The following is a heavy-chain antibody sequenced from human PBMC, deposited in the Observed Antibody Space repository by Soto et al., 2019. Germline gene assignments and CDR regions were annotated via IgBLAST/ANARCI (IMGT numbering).Heavy chain of an antibody. D-gene: IGHD3-3*01. CDR3: ARGQRFSDWFDP. J-gene: IGHJ5*02. Sequence: SETLSLTCSVSGGTISGYYWTWILQPAGKGLAWIGRIYSSVNTKYNPSLQSRVTMSLDTSNNQFSLRLTSVTAADTAVYYCARGQRFSDWFDPWGQGTLVTVSS. CDR1: GGTISGYY. CDR2: IYSSVNT. V-gene: IGHV4-4*07.